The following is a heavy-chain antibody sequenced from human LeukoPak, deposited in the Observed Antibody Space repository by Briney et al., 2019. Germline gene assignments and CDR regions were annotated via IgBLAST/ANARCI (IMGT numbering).Heavy chain of an antibody. CDR1: GFTVSSNY. CDR3: AKPLKGGAYYYYMDV. J-gene: IGHJ6*03. D-gene: IGHD1-26*01. V-gene: IGHV3-53*05. CDR2: IYSGGST. Sequence: PGGSLRLSCAASGFTVSSNYMSWVRQAPGKGLEWVSVIYSGGSTYYADSVKGRFTISRDNSKNTLYLQMNSLRAEDTAVYYCAKPLKGGAYYYYMDVWGKGTTVTISS.